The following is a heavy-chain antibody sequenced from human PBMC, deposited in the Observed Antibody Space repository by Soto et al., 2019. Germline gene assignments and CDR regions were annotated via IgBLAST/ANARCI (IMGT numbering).Heavy chain of an antibody. V-gene: IGHV1-69*13. Sequence: ASVKVSCKASGGTFSSYAISWVRQAPGQGLEWMGGIIPIFGTANYAKKFQGRVTITADESTSTAYMELSSLRSEDTAVYYCARDYYDSSGLMDVSGQGTTGTVSS. CDR2: IIPIFGTA. D-gene: IGHD3-22*01. CDR1: GGTFSSYA. CDR3: ARDYYDSSGLMDV. J-gene: IGHJ6*02.